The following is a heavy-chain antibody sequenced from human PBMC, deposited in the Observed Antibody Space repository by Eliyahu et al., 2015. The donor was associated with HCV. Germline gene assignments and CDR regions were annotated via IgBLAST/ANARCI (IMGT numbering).Heavy chain of an antibody. V-gene: IGHV1-69*04. Sequence: QVQLVQSGAEVKKPGSSVKVSCKASGGTFSSYAXSWVRQAPGQGLEWMGRIIPILGIANYAQKFQGRVTITADKSTSTAYMELSSLRSEDTAVYYCARDRNRAARPGDYYYYGMDVWGQGTTVTVSS. D-gene: IGHD6-6*01. CDR3: ARDRNRAARPGDYYYYGMDV. CDR1: GGTFSSYA. CDR2: IIPILGIA. J-gene: IGHJ6*02.